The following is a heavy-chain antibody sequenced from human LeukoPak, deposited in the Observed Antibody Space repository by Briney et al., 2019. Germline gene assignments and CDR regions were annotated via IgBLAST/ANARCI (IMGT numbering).Heavy chain of an antibody. D-gene: IGHD3-10*01. Sequence: GGSLRLSCAASGFPFSGSGMHWVRQAPGKGLEWVAIIWYDGSNQYYADSVKGRFTISRDNAEKSLFLQMHSLTAEDTGVYYCAVETITTSTGWDYWGHGTLVTVSS. CDR1: GFPFSGSG. CDR3: AVETITTSTGWDY. CDR2: IWYDGSNQ. J-gene: IGHJ4*01. V-gene: IGHV3-33*03.